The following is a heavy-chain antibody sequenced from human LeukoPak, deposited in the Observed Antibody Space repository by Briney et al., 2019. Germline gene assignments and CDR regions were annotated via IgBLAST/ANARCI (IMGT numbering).Heavy chain of an antibody. J-gene: IGHJ4*02. CDR2: IIPIFGTA. CDR1: GGTFSSYA. V-gene: IGHV1-69*01. CDR3: VGGTSGALDY. D-gene: IGHD2-2*01. Sequence: SVKVSCKASGGTFSSYAISWVRQAPGQGLEWMGGIIPIFGTANYAQKFQGRVTITADESTSTAYMELSSLRSEDTAVYYCVGGTSGALDYWGQGTLVTASS.